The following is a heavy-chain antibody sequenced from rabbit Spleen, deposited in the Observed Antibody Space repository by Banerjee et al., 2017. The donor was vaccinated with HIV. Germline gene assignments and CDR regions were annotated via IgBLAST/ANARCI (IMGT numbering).Heavy chain of an antibody. CDR2: IDSGSSGFT. CDR3: ARDTSSSFSSYGMDL. V-gene: IGHV1S45*01. D-gene: IGHD1-1*01. CDR1: GVSFSGSSY. Sequence: QEQLVESGGGLVKPEGSLTLTCTASGVSFSGSSYMCWVRQAPGKGLEWIACIDSGSSGFTYFASWTKGRFTISKTSSTTVTLHMTSLTAADTATYFCARDTSSSFSSYGMDLWGPGTLVTVS. J-gene: IGHJ6*01.